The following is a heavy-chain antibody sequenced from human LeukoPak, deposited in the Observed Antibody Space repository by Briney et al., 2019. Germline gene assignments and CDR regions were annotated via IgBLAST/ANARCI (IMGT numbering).Heavy chain of an antibody. J-gene: IGHJ4*02. V-gene: IGHV3-7*01. CDR3: AGLDSTVLPSTN. CDR1: GFSFSRYW. CDR2: IKGDGSEK. Sequence: GGSLRLSCTVSGFSFSRYWMSWVRQAPGEGLEWVACIKGDGSEKYHVDSVRGRFTISRDNAKNSLYLQMNSLRAEDTAMYYCAGLDSTVLPSTNWGQGTLVTVSS. D-gene: IGHD2/OR15-2a*01.